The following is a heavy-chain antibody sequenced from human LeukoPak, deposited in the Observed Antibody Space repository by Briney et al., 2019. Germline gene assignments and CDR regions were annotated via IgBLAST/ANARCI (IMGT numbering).Heavy chain of an antibody. J-gene: IGHJ4*02. V-gene: IGHV3-23*01. CDR1: GFTFSSYA. CDR2: ISGSGGST. CDR3: AKVSRYDSYYDFWSGYHPFDY. Sequence: GGSLRLSCVVSGFTFSSYAMSWVRQAPGKGLEWVSAISGSGGSTYYADSVKGRFTISRDNSKNTLYLQMNSLRAEDTAVYYCAKVSRYDSYYDFWSGYHPFDYWGQGTLVTVSS. D-gene: IGHD3-3*01.